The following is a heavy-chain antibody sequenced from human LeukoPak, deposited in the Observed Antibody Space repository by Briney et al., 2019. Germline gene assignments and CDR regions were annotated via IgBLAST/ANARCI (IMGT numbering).Heavy chain of an antibody. CDR1: GFTFSSYG. Sequence: GGSLRLSCAASGFTFSSYGMHWVRLAPGKGLKGVAFVRYDGSNKYYADSVNGRFTISRDNSKNTLYLQMDSLRAEDTAVYYCAKFPSTYSPSFDYWGQGTLVTVSS. V-gene: IGHV3-30*02. J-gene: IGHJ4*02. D-gene: IGHD3-16*01. CDR3: AKFPSTYSPSFDY. CDR2: VRYDGSNK.